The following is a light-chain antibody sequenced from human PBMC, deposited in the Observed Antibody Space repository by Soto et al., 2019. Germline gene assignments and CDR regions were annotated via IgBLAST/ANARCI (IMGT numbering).Light chain of an antibody. V-gene: IGKV3-15*01. CDR3: QQYSKWPIT. Sequence: EIVLTQSPGTLSLSPGERATLSCRASQSIGRTYLAWYQQHPGQPPRLLIYGISTRATGIPARFSGSGSGTEFSLTISSLQSEDFAAYYCQQYSKWPITFGQGTRLEIK. J-gene: IGKJ5*01. CDR1: QSIGRTY. CDR2: GIS.